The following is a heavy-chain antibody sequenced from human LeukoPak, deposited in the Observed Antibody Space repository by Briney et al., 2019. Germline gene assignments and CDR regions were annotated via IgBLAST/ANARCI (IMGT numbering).Heavy chain of an antibody. D-gene: IGHD6-19*01. CDR3: ASDSDTSDWAWVY. V-gene: IGHV1-3*01. Sequence: GASVKVSCKASRYTFTSYSQYTINWVHQAPGQRLEWMGWINAGIGETRYSQKFQGRVTFTGDTSANTVYMELNSLISEDTAVYYCASDSDTSDWAWVYWGQGALVTVSS. CDR1: RYTFTSYS. J-gene: IGHJ4*02. CDR2: INAGIGET.